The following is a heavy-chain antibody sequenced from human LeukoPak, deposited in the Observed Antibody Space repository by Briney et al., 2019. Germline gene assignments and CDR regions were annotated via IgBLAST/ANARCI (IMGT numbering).Heavy chain of an antibody. CDR2: IDYSGST. D-gene: IGHD5-12*01. J-gene: IGHJ4*02. CDR3: ARGSDFKSTYFDY. V-gene: IGHV4-59*01. Sequence: TSETLSLTCTVSGGSISGYYWNWIRQPPGKGLEWIGYIDYSGSTNYNPSLKSRVTISIDTSKNQFSLRLTSVTAADSAVYYCARGSDFKSTYFDYWGQGTLVTVSS. CDR1: GGSISGYY.